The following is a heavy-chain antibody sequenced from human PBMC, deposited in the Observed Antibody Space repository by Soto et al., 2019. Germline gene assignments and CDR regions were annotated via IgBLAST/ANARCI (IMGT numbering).Heavy chain of an antibody. CDR1: GFTFSSYS. CDR2: ISSRISTL. J-gene: IGHJ5*02. Sequence: EVQLVESGGNLVQPGGSLRLSCAASGFTFSSYSMNWVRQAPGKGLEWVSHISSRISTLYYADSGKGRFTISRDNAKNSLYLQMNSLRDEDTAVYYCAREYDILTGYYDVGWFDPWGQGTLVTVSS. CDR3: AREYDILTGYYDVGWFDP. V-gene: IGHV3-48*02. D-gene: IGHD3-9*01.